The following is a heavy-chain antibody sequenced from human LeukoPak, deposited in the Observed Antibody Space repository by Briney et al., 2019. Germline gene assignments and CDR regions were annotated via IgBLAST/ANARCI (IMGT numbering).Heavy chain of an antibody. J-gene: IGHJ4*02. V-gene: IGHV4-34*01. CDR2: INHSGST. CDR1: GGSFSGYY. CDR3: ARGYSYVMGVFDY. D-gene: IGHD5-18*01. Sequence: PSETLSLTCVVYGGSFSGYYWSWIRQPPGKGLEWIGEINHSGSTNYNPSLKSRVTISLDTSKNQFPLKLSSVTAADTAVYYCARGYSYVMGVFDYWGQGTLVTVSS.